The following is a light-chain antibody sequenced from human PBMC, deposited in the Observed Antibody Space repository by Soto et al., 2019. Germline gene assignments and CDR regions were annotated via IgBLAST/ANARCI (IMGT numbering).Light chain of an antibody. CDR2: YDS. CDR3: QVWDIMTDNYV. CDR1: NIGNKR. J-gene: IGLJ1*01. V-gene: IGLV3-21*04. Sequence: SSELTQPPSVSVAPEKTATITCGGNNIGNKRVHWYRQKPGQAPVLVISYDSDRPSGIPERFSGSNSGNTATLTISRVEDGDEGDYYCQVWDIMTDNYVFGPGTKLTVL.